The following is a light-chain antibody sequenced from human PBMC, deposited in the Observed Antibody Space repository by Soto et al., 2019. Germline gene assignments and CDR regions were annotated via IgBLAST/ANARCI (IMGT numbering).Light chain of an antibody. V-gene: IGKV3-20*01. CDR2: EAS. J-gene: IGKJ4*01. Sequence: EIVLPQSPGSLSLSPGERATLSCRASQYVPPNWLLWYHQKHGQVPRLLIYEASSRPAGIPDRFIGSGSGTDFTLTIRRLRPDAVAVYYCQQYWDSSPFGGGIRVEI. CDR3: QQYWDSSP. CDR1: QYVPPNW.